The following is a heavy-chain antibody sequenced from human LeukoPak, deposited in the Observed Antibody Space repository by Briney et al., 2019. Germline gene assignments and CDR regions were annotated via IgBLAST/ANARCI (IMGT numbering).Heavy chain of an antibody. J-gene: IGHJ3*02. CDR2: IIPIFYTA. D-gene: IGHD5-24*01. CDR1: GGTFSSYA. Sequence: SVKVSCRASGGTFSSYAISWVRQAPGQGLEWMGGIIPIFYTANYAQKFQGRVTITADESTSTSYMELSSLRSEDTAVYYCARGEDDYDALDIWGQGTMVTVSS. V-gene: IGHV1-69*13. CDR3: ARGEDDYDALDI.